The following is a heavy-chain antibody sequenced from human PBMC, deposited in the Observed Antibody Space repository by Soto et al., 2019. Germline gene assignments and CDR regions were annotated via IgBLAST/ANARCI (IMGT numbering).Heavy chain of an antibody. J-gene: IGHJ5*02. CDR1: GGSVSSGSYY. CDR2: IYYSGST. Sequence: PSETLSLTCTVSGGSVSSGSYYWSWIRQPPGKGLEWIGYIYYSGSTNYNPSLKSRVTISVDTSKNQFSLKLSSVTAADTAVYYCARGYYGSGSYYNVDWFDPWGQVTLVTVSS. D-gene: IGHD3-10*01. V-gene: IGHV4-61*01. CDR3: ARGYYGSGSYYNVDWFDP.